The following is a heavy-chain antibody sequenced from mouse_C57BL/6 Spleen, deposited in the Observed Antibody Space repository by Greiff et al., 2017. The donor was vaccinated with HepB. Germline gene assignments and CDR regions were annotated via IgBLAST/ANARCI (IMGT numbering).Heavy chain of an antibody. CDR1: GYTFTDYE. Sequence: VQLQQSGAELVRPGASVTLSCKASGYTFTDYEMHWVKQTPVHGLEWIGAIDPETGGTAYNQKFKGKAILTADKSSSTAYMELRSLTSEDSAVYYCTRWGIYAWFAYWGQGTLVTVSA. D-gene: IGHD2-12*01. J-gene: IGHJ3*01. CDR2: IDPETGGT. V-gene: IGHV1-15*01. CDR3: TRWGIYAWFAY.